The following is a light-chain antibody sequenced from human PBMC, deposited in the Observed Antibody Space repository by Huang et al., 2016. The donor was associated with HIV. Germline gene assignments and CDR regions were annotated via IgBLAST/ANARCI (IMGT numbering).Light chain of an antibody. J-gene: IGKJ1*01. CDR2: GAS. Sequence: EIVMTQSPATLSVSPGERVTLSCRASQSVSSNLAWYQQKHGQAPRLLIDGASTRAPGDLARFSGSGSGTEFTLTISSLQSEDFAVYYCHQYNNRPWTFGQGTKVEIK. CDR3: HQYNNRPWT. CDR1: QSVSSN. V-gene: IGKV3-15*01.